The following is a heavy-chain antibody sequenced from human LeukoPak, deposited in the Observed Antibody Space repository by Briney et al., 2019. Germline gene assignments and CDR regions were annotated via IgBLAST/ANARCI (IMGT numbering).Heavy chain of an antibody. CDR3: ARDSEPRRYYDFWSGYYYYMDV. CDR1: GFTFSSYS. V-gene: IGHV3-21*01. D-gene: IGHD3-3*01. Sequence: GGSLRLSCAASGFTFSSYSMNWVRQAPGKGLQWVSSISSSSSYIYYADSVKGRFTISRDNAKNSLYLQMNSLRAEDTAVYYCARDSEPRRYYDFWSGYYYYMDVWGKGTTVTVSS. CDR2: ISSSSSYI. J-gene: IGHJ6*03.